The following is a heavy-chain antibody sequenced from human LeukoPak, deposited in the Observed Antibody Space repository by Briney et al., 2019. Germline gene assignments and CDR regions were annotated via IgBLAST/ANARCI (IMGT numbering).Heavy chain of an antibody. CDR3: ASGYTLLRD. J-gene: IGHJ4*02. V-gene: IGHV1-2*02. CDR1: VYTFTGYY. D-gene: IGHD1-26*01. CDR2: INSNSGAT. Sequence: GPSVKVSCKASVYTFTGYYIYWVRQARGQGLEWMGWINSNSGATKYAQKFQGRVTMTRDTSISTAYMDLSSLKSDDTALYYCASGYTLLRDWGQGTLVTVSS.